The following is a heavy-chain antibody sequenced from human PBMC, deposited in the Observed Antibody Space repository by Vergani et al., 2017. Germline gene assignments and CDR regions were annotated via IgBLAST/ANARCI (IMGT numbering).Heavy chain of an antibody. D-gene: IGHD3-22*01. J-gene: IGHJ6*02. CDR3: ARDYYDSSCYSPYYYYYGMDV. V-gene: IGHV1-18*01. CDR1: GYTFTSYG. Sequence: QVQLVQSGAEVKKPGASVKVSCKASGYTFTSYGISWVRQAPGQGLEWMGWISAYNGNTNYAQKLQGRVTMTTDTSTSTAYMVLRSLRSDDTAVYYCARDYYDSSCYSPYYYYYGMDVWGQGTTVTVSS. CDR2: ISAYNGNT.